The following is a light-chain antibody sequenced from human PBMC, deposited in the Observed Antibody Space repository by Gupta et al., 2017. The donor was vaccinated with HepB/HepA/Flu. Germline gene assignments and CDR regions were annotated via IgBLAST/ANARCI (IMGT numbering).Light chain of an antibody. CDR3: GTWDSSLSDVV. CDR1: SSNIGNNY. V-gene: IGLV1-51*01. CDR2: ENN. J-gene: IGLJ2*01. Sequence: LFSQPPPLCPRPGQKVTISSSGSSSNIGNNYVSWYQQLPGTAPKLLIYENNKRPSGIPDRFSGSRSGTSATLDITGLQTGDEADYYCGTWDSSLSDVVFGGGTKLSVL.